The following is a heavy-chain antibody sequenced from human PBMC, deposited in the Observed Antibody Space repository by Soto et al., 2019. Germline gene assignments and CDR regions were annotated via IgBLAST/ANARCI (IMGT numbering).Heavy chain of an antibody. CDR3: ARGPLDY. J-gene: IGHJ4*02. CDR1: GFTFGNYW. V-gene: IGHV3-7*03. Sequence: EVQLVESGGGLVQPGGSLSLSCAASGFTFGNYWMNWVRQAPGGGLEWVANIKEDGTGNTYVDSVEGRFTISRDNAKNSLDLQMNSLRVGDTAMYYCARGPLDYWGQGTLVTVSS. CDR2: IKEDGTGN.